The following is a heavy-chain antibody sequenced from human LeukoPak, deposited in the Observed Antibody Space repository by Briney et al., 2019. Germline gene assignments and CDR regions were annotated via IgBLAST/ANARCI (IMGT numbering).Heavy chain of an antibody. CDR3: ARVVGTMVRGVGNWFDP. J-gene: IGHJ5*02. D-gene: IGHD3-10*01. Sequence: PSQTLSLTCTVSGGSISSGGYYWSWIRQHPGKGLEWIGYIYYSGSTYYNPSLKSRVTISVDTSKNQFSLKLSSVTAADTAVYYCARVVGTMVRGVGNWFDPWGQETLVTVCS. V-gene: IGHV4-31*03. CDR2: IYYSGST. CDR1: GGSISSGGYY.